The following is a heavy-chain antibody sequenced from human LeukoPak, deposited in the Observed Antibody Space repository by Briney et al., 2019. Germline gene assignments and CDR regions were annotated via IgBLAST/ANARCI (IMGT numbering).Heavy chain of an antibody. D-gene: IGHD6-6*01. J-gene: IGHJ4*02. V-gene: IGHV3-23*01. CDR3: ARGPYSSSSGIFDY. CDR1: GFTFSSYA. CDR2: ISGSGGST. Sequence: GGSLRLSCAASGFTFSSYAMSWVRQAPGKGLEWVSAISGSGGSTYYADSVKGRFTISRDNAKNSLYLQMNSLRAEDTAVYYCARGPYSSSSGIFDYWGQGTLVTVSS.